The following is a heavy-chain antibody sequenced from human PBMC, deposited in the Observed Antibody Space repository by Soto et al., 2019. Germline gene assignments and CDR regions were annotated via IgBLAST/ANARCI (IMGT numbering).Heavy chain of an antibody. CDR3: ARVAGTKSYDFWSGYSLNDYYYY. J-gene: IGHJ6*03. V-gene: IGHV4-59*07. D-gene: IGHD3-3*01. CDR1: SRSISSYF. CDR2: IYYSGST. Sequence: SYPVSLTCTVSSRSISSYFWSRIRQHPGKGLEWIGYIYYSGSTNYNPSLKSRVTISVDTSKNQFSLKLSSVTAADTAVYYCARVAGTKSYDFWSGYSLNDYYYY.